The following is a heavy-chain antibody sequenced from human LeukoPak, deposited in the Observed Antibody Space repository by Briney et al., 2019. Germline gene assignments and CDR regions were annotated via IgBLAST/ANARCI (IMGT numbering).Heavy chain of an antibody. Sequence: SVKVSCKASGYTFTSYYMHWVRQAPGQGLEWMGIINPSGGSTSYAQKFQGRVTMTRDTSTSTVYMELSSLRSEDTAVYYCAREGSPYYYDSSGFFWFDPWGQGTLVTVSS. V-gene: IGHV1-46*01. J-gene: IGHJ5*02. CDR2: INPSGGST. D-gene: IGHD3-22*01. CDR1: GYTFTSYY. CDR3: AREGSPYYYDSSGFFWFDP.